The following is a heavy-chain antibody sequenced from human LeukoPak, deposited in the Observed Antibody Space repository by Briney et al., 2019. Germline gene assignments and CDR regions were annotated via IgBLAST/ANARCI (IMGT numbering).Heavy chain of an antibody. CDR3: ARDDIVGATGGFDY. J-gene: IGHJ4*02. V-gene: IGHV3-66*01. D-gene: IGHD1-26*01. CDR2: IYSGGST. Sequence: PGGSLRLSCAASGFTVSSNYMSWVRQAPGKGLEWVSVIYSGGSTYYADSVKGRFTISRDNSKNTLYLQMNSLRAEDTAVYYCARDDIVGATGGFDYWGQGTLVTVPS. CDR1: GFTVSSNY.